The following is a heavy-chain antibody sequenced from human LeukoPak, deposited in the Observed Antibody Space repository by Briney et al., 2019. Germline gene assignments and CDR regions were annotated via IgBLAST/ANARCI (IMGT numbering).Heavy chain of an antibody. Sequence: SETLSLTCTVSGGSISSSSYYWGWIRQPPGKGLEWIGSIYYSGSTYYNPSLKSRVTISVDTSKNQFSLKLSSVTAADTAVYYCARRAEVPAAMLRTQSAWGYWGQGTLVTVSS. J-gene: IGHJ4*02. D-gene: IGHD2-2*01. CDR1: GGSISSSSYY. V-gene: IGHV4-39*01. CDR2: IYYSGST. CDR3: ARRAEVPAAMLRTQSAWGY.